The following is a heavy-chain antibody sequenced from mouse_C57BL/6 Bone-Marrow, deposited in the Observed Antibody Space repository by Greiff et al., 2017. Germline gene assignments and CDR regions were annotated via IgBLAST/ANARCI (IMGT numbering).Heavy chain of an antibody. V-gene: IGHV8-8*01. Sequence: QVTLKESGPGILQPSQTLSLTCSFSGFSLSTFGMGVGWIRQPSGKGLEWLAHIWWDDDKYYNPALKSRLTISKDTSKNQVFLKIANVDTADTATYCCARALNYYGSSFYAMDYWGQGTSVTVSS. CDR2: IWWDDDK. CDR1: GFSLSTFGMG. J-gene: IGHJ4*01. D-gene: IGHD1-1*01. CDR3: ARALNYYGSSFYAMDY.